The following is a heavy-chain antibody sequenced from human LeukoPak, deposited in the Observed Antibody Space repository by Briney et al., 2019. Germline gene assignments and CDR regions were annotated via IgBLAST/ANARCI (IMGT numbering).Heavy chain of an antibody. V-gene: IGHV4-30-2*01. J-gene: IGHJ5*02. CDR3: ARGDLYCGGDCYSS. CDR1: GGSISSGGYS. CDR2: IYHSGST. Sequence: SETLSLTCAVSGGSISSGGYSWSWIRQPPGKGLEWTGYIYHSGSTYYNPSLKSRVTISVDRSKNQFSLKLSSVTAADTAVYYCARGDLYCGGDCYSSWGQGTLVTVSS. D-gene: IGHD2-21*02.